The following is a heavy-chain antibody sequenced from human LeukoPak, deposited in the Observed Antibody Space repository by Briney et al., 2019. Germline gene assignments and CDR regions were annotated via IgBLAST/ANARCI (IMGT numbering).Heavy chain of an antibody. J-gene: IGHJ5*02. Sequence: TVKVSCKASGGTFSSYTISWVRQAPGQGLEWMGRIIPILGIANYAQKFQGRVTITADKSTSTAYMELSSLRSEDTAVYYCACSTYYDFWSGYYFYPWGQGTLVTVSS. V-gene: IGHV1-69*02. D-gene: IGHD3-3*01. CDR3: ACSTYYDFWSGYYFYP. CDR1: GGTFSSYT. CDR2: IIPILGIA.